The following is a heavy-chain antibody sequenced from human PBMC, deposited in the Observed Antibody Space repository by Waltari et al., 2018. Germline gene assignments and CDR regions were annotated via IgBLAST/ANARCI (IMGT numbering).Heavy chain of an antibody. CDR2: INHSGST. J-gene: IGHJ4*02. Sequence: QVQLQQWGAGLLKPSETLSLTCAVYGGSFSGYYWSWIRQPPGRGLEWIGEINHSGSTNHNPSRKSGVTISGDTSKVQFSLKLSSVTAADTAVYYCASLLSGPRYYDILTGYLTGDYFDYWGQGTLVTVSS. V-gene: IGHV4-34*01. D-gene: IGHD3-9*01. CDR3: ASLLSGPRYYDILTGYLTGDYFDY. CDR1: GGSFSGYY.